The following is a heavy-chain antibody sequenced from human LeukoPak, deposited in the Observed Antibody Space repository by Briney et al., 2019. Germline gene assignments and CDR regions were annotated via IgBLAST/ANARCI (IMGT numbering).Heavy chain of an antibody. D-gene: IGHD3-10*01. Sequence: ASVKVSCKASGYTCTGYYMHWVRQAPGQGLEWMGLINPKSGGTNYAQKFQGRVTMTRDTSISTAYMELSRLRSDDTAVYYCATDLSSGSYYQDYYFDYWGQGTLVTVSS. J-gene: IGHJ4*02. CDR1: GYTCTGYY. CDR3: ATDLSSGSYYQDYYFDY. CDR2: INPKSGGT. V-gene: IGHV1-2*06.